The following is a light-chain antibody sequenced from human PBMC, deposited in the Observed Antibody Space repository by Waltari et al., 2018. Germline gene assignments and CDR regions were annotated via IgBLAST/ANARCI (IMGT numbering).Light chain of an antibody. Sequence: QSALTQPASVSGSPGQSIPISCTGTSSDGGGYNYVSLYQQHPGKAPKLMIYEVSNRPSGVSNRFSGSKSGNTASLTISGLQAEDEADYYCSSYTSSSTLVFGGGTKLTVL. J-gene: IGLJ2*01. CDR1: SSDGGGYNY. CDR3: SSYTSSSTLV. V-gene: IGLV2-14*01. CDR2: EVS.